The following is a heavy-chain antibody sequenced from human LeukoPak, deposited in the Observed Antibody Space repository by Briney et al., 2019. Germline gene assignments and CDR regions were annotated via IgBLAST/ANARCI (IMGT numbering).Heavy chain of an antibody. CDR1: GFTFSSYS. V-gene: IGHV3-21*01. D-gene: IGHD3-10*01. Sequence: GGSLRLSCAASGFTFSSYSMNWVRQAPGKGLEWVSSISSSSTYIYYADSVKGRFTISRDNAKNSLYLQMNSLRAEDTAVYYCARGRITYYGSGSPIAQPTNWFDPWGQGTLVTVSS. CDR3: ARGRITYYGSGSPIAQPTNWFDP. J-gene: IGHJ5*02. CDR2: ISSSSTYI.